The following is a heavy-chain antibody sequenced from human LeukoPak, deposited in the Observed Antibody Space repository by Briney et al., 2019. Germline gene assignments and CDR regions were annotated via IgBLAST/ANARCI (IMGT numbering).Heavy chain of an antibody. D-gene: IGHD3-3*01. CDR3: AKSPSIYFWSGYYFQH. CDR1: GFTFDDYA. V-gene: IGHV3-23*01. CDR2: ISGSGGST. Sequence: GRSLRLSCAASGFTFDDYAMHWVRQAPGKGLEWVSAISGSGGSTYYADSVKGRFTISRDNSKNTLYLQMNSLRAEDTAVYYCAKSPSIYFWSGYYFQHWGQGTLVTVSS. J-gene: IGHJ1*01.